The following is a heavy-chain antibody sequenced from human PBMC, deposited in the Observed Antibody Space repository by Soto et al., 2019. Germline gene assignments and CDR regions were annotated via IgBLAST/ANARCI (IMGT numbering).Heavy chain of an antibody. J-gene: IGHJ6*02. Sequence: QLQLQESGSGLVKPSQTLSLTCAVSGGSISSGDYSWSWIRQPPGKGLEWLGSIYHSVNTYFTPSLKSRDTISVARSKNQSSLKLSSVTAADTAVYYCARSDIMITFGGVIVRRVVDVWGQGTTVTVSS. CDR3: ARSDIMITFGGVIVRRVVDV. CDR1: GGSISSGDYS. V-gene: IGHV4-30-2*01. D-gene: IGHD3-16*02. CDR2: IYHSVNT.